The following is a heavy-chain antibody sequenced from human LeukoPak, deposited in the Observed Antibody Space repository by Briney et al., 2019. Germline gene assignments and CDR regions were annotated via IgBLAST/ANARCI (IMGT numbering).Heavy chain of an antibody. CDR2: IYYSGST. CDR3: ARGKPTYYDSSGYSDY. J-gene: IGHJ4*02. CDR1: GFTFSDYY. D-gene: IGHD3-22*01. V-gene: IGHV4-30-4*08. Sequence: LRLSCAVSGFTFSDYYMSWIRQPPGKGLEWIGYIYYSGSTYYNPSLKSRVTISVDTSKNQFSLKLSSVTAADTAVYYCARGKPTYYDSSGYSDYWGQGTLVTVSS.